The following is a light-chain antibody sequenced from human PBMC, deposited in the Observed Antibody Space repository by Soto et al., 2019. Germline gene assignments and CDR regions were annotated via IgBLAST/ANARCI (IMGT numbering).Light chain of an antibody. J-gene: IGKJ1*01. CDR3: QQGTKSTPWT. CDR1: QSISTY. Sequence: EIVLTQSPATLSLSPGERATLSCRASQSISTYLAWYQQKPGQAPRLLVYDTSNRATGIPARFSGSGSGTDFTLSITSLEPEDSAIYYCQQGTKSTPWTFGQGTKVEIK. V-gene: IGKV3-11*01. CDR2: DTS.